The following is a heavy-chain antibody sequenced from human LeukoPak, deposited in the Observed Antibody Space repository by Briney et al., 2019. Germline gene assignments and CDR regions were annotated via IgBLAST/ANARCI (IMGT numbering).Heavy chain of an antibody. J-gene: IGHJ4*02. Sequence: APVKVSCKASGYTFTSYAMNWVRQAPGQGLEWMGWINTNTGNPTYAQGFTGRFVFSLDTSVSTAYLQISSLKAEDTAVYYCARFTMVRGVITYFDYWGQGTLVTVSS. CDR1: GYTFTSYA. CDR3: ARFTMVRGVITYFDY. D-gene: IGHD3-10*01. V-gene: IGHV7-4-1*02. CDR2: INTNTGNP.